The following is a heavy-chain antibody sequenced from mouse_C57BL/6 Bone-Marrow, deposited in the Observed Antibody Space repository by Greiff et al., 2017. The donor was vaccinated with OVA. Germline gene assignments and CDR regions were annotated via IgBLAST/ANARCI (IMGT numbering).Heavy chain of an antibody. CDR1: GYAFTNYL. CDR3: ARDAMDY. Sequence: VQGVESGAELVRPGTSVKVSCKASGYAFTNYLIEWVKQRPGQGLEWIGVINPGSGGTNYNEKFKGKATLTADKSSSTAYMQLSSLTSEDSAVYFCARDAMDYWGQGTSVTVSS. V-gene: IGHV1-54*01. J-gene: IGHJ4*01. CDR2: INPGSGGT.